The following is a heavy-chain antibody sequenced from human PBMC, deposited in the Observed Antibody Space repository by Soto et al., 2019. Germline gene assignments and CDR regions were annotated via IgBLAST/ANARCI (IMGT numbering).Heavy chain of an antibody. CDR2: INPSGGRT. CDR1: GNSFTTYY. J-gene: IGHJ4*02. CDR3: AGLYHYDSSGYYDY. Sequence: ASVKVSCKASGNSFTTYYMHWVRQAPGQGLEWMGIINPSGGRTTYAQKFQGRVTMTRDTSTSTFHMELSSLTSEDTAVYYCAGLYHYDSSGYYDYWGQGTLVTGLL. V-gene: IGHV1-46*01. D-gene: IGHD3-22*01.